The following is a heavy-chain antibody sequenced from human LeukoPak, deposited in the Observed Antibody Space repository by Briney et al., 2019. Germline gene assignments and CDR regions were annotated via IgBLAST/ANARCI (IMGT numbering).Heavy chain of an antibody. J-gene: IGHJ4*02. Sequence: ASVKVSCKASGYTFTSYYMHWVRQSPGQRLEWMGIINPSGGSTSYAQKFQGRVTMTRDMSTSTVYMDLSSLRSEDTAVYYCARVLEGELLLDYWGQGTLVTVSS. CDR2: INPSGGST. V-gene: IGHV1-46*01. CDR1: GYTFTSYY. D-gene: IGHD1-26*01. CDR3: ARVLEGELLLDY.